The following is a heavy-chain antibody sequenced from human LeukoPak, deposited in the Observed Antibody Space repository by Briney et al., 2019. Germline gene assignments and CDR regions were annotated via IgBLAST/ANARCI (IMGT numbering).Heavy chain of an antibody. V-gene: IGHV4-31*03. J-gene: IGHJ3*02. D-gene: IGHD3-10*01. Sequence: SETLSLTCTVSGGSISSGGYYWSWIRQHPGKGLEWIGYIYYSGSTYYNPSLKSRVTISVDTSKNQFSLKLSSVTAADTAVYYCAREPSRITMVRGATEDAFDIWGQGTMVTVSS. CDR3: AREPSRITMVRGATEDAFDI. CDR1: GGSISSGGYY. CDR2: IYYSGST.